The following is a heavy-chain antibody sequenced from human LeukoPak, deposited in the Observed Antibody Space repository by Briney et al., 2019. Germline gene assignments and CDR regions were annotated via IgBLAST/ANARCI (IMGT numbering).Heavy chain of an antibody. Sequence: GGSLRLSCAASGFTFSSHGMHWVRQAPGKGLEWVAVIWYDGSNKYYADSVKGRFTISRDNSKNTLYLQMNSLRAEDTAVYYCARDGTGFNSGWYIHWGQGTLVTVSS. D-gene: IGHD6-19*01. CDR1: GFTFSSHG. CDR2: IWYDGSNK. V-gene: IGHV3-33*01. J-gene: IGHJ4*02. CDR3: ARDGTGFNSGWYIH.